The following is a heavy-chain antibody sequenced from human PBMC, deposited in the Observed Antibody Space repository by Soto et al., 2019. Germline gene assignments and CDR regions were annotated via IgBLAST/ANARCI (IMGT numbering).Heavy chain of an antibody. V-gene: IGHV3-23*01. Sequence: EVQLLESGGGLVQPGGSLRLSCAASGFTFNNFALSWVRQAPGKGLEWVSAISGGGDTTYYADSVKGRFTISRDNSKNMMYLQMKSLRAEDTAVYYCGKSGLDYFDGNWFDPWGEGILVTVSS. CDR1: GFTFNNFA. CDR3: GKSGLDYFDGNWFDP. CDR2: ISGGGDTT. J-gene: IGHJ5*02. D-gene: IGHD4-17*01.